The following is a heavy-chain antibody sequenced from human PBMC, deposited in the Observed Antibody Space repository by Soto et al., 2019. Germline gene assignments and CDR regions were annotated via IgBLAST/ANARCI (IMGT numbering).Heavy chain of an antibody. CDR1: GGSISSGDYY. CDR3: ARGDYPYYYYGMDV. J-gene: IGHJ6*02. CDR2: IYYSGST. D-gene: IGHD4-17*01. V-gene: IGHV4-30-4*01. Sequence: PSETLSLTCTVSGGSISSGDYYLSWIRQPPGKGLEWIGYIYYSGSTYYTPSLKSRVTISVDTSKNQFSLKLSSVTAADTAVYYCARGDYPYYYYGMDVWGQGTTVTVAS.